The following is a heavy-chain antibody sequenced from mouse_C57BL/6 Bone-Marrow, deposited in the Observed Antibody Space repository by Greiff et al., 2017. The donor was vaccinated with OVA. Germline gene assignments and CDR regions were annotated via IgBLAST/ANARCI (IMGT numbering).Heavy chain of an antibody. Sequence: QVQLQQSGAELVRPGTSVKVSCKASGYAFTNYLIEWVKQRPGQGLEWIGVMNPGSGGTNYNEKFKGKATLTADKSSSTAYMQLSSLTSEDSAVYFCAREYGYDGAWFAYWGQGTLVTVSA. J-gene: IGHJ3*01. CDR2: MNPGSGGT. D-gene: IGHD2-2*01. V-gene: IGHV1-54*01. CDR3: AREYGYDGAWFAY. CDR1: GYAFTNYL.